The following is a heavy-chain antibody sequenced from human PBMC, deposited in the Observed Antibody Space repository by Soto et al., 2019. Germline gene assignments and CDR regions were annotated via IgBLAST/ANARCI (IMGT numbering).Heavy chain of an antibody. CDR2: IIPIFGTA. Sequence: QVQLVQSGAEVKKPGSSVKVSCKASGGTFSSYAISWVRQAPGQGLEWMGGIIPIFGTANYVQKLQGRVTITADESTSTAYMELSSPRSEDTAVYYCASGTWEPLAFDIWGQGTMVTLSS. V-gene: IGHV1-69*01. CDR1: GGTFSSYA. CDR3: ASGTWEPLAFDI. D-gene: IGHD1-26*01. J-gene: IGHJ3*02.